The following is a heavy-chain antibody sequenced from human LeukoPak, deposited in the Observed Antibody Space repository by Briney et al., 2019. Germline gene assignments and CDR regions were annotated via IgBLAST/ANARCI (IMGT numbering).Heavy chain of an antibody. CDR1: GGSINDYY. J-gene: IGHJ5*02. CDR2: ISNSGTT. D-gene: IGHD4-17*01. V-gene: IGHV4-59*01. Sequence: SETLSLTCTVSGGSINDYYWTWIRQAPGKGLEWIGYISNSGTTDYNPSLKSRVTMSVDTSNSEFSLRLTSVTAADTAMYYCARVVRGAVTSNCFDPWGQGTLVTVSS. CDR3: ARVVRGAVTSNCFDP.